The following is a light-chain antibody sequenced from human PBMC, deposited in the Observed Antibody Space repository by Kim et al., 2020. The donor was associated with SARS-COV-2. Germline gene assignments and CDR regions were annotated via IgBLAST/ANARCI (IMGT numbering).Light chain of an antibody. CDR3: QQRSNWPLT. V-gene: IGKV3-11*01. Sequence: LYPGERAILSCRASQSVGRYLTWYQQKPGQAPRLLIFDASNRATGIPARFSGSGSGTDFTLTISSLEPEDFAVYYCQQRSNWPLTFGGGTKVDIK. CDR1: QSVGRY. CDR2: DAS. J-gene: IGKJ4*01.